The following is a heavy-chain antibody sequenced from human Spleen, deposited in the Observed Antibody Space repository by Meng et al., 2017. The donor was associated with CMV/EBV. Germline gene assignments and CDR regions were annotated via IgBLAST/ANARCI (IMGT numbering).Heavy chain of an antibody. Sequence: GESLKISCAASGLTFSDYSMNWVRQAPGKGLEWVSFINGNSNYIYYADSVKGRFTTSRDNAKNSLYLQMNSLRVDDTAVYYCARERYSSSWKDAFDIWGQGTMVTVSS. CDR1: GLTFSDYS. CDR3: ARERYSSSWKDAFDI. D-gene: IGHD6-13*01. CDR2: INGNSNYI. J-gene: IGHJ3*02. V-gene: IGHV3-21*01.